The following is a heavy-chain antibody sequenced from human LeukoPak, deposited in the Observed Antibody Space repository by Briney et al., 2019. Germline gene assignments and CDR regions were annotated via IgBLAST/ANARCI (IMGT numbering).Heavy chain of an antibody. CDR1: GFTFDDYG. Sequence: TGGSLRLSCAASGFTFDDYGMSWVRQAPGKGLEWVSGINWNGGSTGYADSVKGRFTISRDNAKNSLYLQMNSLRAEDTALYYCARDGNWSTPPGGLDYWGQGTLVTVSS. CDR2: INWNGGST. J-gene: IGHJ4*02. V-gene: IGHV3-20*04. D-gene: IGHD1-20*01. CDR3: ARDGNWSTPPGGLDY.